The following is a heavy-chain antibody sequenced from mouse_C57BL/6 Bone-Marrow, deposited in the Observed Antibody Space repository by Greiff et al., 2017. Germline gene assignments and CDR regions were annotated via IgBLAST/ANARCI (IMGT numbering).Heavy chain of an antibody. CDR1: GYSITSGYY. J-gene: IGHJ3*01. CDR2: ISYDGSN. CDR3: ARDRGRGDY. D-gene: IGHD3-3*01. Sequence: VQLQQSGPGLVKPSQSLSLTCSVTGYSITSGYYWNWIRQFPGNKLEWMGYISYDGSNNYNPSLKNRISITRDTSKNQFFLKLNSVTTEDTATYYCARDRGRGDYWGQGTLVTVSA. V-gene: IGHV3-6*01.